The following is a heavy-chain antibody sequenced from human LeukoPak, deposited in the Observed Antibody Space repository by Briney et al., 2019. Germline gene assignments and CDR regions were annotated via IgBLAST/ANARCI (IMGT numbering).Heavy chain of an antibody. V-gene: IGHV1-3*03. CDR1: GYTFTNYA. CDR2: INGDNAHT. D-gene: IGHD6-19*01. Sequence: ASVKVSCKPSGYTFTNYAMHWVRQAPGQRPEWMGCINGDNAHTQYSQRFQGRVTITRDTSATTAYVELSSLTSEDMALFYCARGGPNSGGWTLDHWGQGTLVSVSS. CDR3: ARGGPNSGGWTLDH. J-gene: IGHJ4*02.